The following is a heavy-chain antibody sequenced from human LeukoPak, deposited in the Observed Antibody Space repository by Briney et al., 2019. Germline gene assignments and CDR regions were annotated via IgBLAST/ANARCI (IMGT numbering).Heavy chain of an antibody. CDR2: ISYDGSNK. CDR3: ARSPYYDILAGFYYYFDY. Sequence: HPGGSLRLSCAASGFTFSSYAMHWVRQAPGKGLEWVADISYDGSNKYYADSVKGRLTISRDNSKSTLYLQMNSLRAEDTATYYCARSPYYDILAGFYYYFDYWGQGTLVTVSS. J-gene: IGHJ4*02. V-gene: IGHV3-30-3*01. D-gene: IGHD3-9*01. CDR1: GFTFSSYA.